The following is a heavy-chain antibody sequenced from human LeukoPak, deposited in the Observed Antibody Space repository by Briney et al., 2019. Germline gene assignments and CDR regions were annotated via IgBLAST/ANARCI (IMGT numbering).Heavy chain of an antibody. J-gene: IGHJ4*02. Sequence: GESLKISCKGSGYSFTSYWIGWVLQMPGKGLEWMGIIYPGDSDTRYSPSFQGQVTISADKSISTAYLQWSSLKASDTAMYYCARHVGDTAMSLTGYFDYWGQGTLVTVSS. V-gene: IGHV5-51*01. CDR2: IYPGDSDT. CDR1: GYSFTSYW. CDR3: ARHVGDTAMSLTGYFDY. D-gene: IGHD5-18*01.